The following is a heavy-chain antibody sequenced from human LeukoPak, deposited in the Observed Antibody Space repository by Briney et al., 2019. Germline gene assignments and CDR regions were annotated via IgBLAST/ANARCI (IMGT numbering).Heavy chain of an antibody. CDR2: IYYSGTT. J-gene: IGHJ5*02. D-gene: IGHD1-1*01. CDR3: ARDDPHHLTTCFAP. CDR1: GGSISSISYY. V-gene: IGHV4-39*07. Sequence: SETLSLTCTVSGGSISSISYYWGWLRQPPGKGLEWIGSIYYSGTTYYNPSLKSRVTISVETYKNQFSLKMSSVTAADTALYYCARDDPHHLTTCFAPWGRGTRFTSPS.